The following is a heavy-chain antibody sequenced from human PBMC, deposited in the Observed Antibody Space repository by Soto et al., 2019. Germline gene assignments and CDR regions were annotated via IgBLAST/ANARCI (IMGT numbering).Heavy chain of an antibody. J-gene: IGHJ4*02. CDR3: ARGRSGGIWGSYRYIGDSDYYFDY. Sequence: QVQLQQWGAGLLKPSETLSLTCAVYGGSFSGYYWSWIRQPPGKGLEWIGEINHSGSTNYNPSLKSRVTISVDTSKNQFSLKLSSVTAADTAVYYCARGRSGGIWGSYRYIGDSDYYFDYWGQGTLVTVSS. CDR1: GGSFSGYY. D-gene: IGHD3-16*02. V-gene: IGHV4-34*01. CDR2: INHSGST.